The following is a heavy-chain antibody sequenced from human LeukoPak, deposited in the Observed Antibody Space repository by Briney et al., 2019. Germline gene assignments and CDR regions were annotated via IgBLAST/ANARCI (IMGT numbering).Heavy chain of an antibody. D-gene: IGHD4-17*01. CDR3: ARRVATVTSYNWFDP. Sequence: SETLSLTCTVSGGSISSYYWSWIRQPAGKGLEWIGRIYTSGSTNYNPSLKSRVTMSVDTSKNQFSLKLSSVTAADTAVYYCARRVATVTSYNWFDPWGQGTLVTVSS. J-gene: IGHJ5*02. V-gene: IGHV4-4*07. CDR2: IYTSGST. CDR1: GGSISSYY.